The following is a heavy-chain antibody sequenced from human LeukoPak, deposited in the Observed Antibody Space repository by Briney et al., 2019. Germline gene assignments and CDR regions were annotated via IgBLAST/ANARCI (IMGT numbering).Heavy chain of an antibody. J-gene: IGHJ4*02. CDR3: ARDIRLVGATFDY. V-gene: IGHV1-8*03. D-gene: IGHD1-26*01. CDR1: GYTFTSYD. CDR2: MNPNSGNT. Sequence: PGASVKVSCKASGYTFTSYDINWVRQATGQGLEWMGWMNPNSGNTGYAQKFQGRVTITRNTSISTAYMELSSLRSEDTAVYYCARDIRLVGATFDYWGQGTLVTVSS.